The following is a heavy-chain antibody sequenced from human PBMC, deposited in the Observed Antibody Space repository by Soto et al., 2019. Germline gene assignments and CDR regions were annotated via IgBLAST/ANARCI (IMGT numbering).Heavy chain of an antibody. Sequence: QVQLQESGPGLVKPSGTLSLTCAVSGGSVNTGYWWSWVRQPPGKGLERIGEVHHSGTTNYIQTRTSRPTMSVDKPGNRVSLELTSVAAADTAVYYCARGVSYRWVYWGQGTLVTVSS. CDR1: GGSVNTGYW. CDR3: ARGVSYRWVY. V-gene: IGHV4-4*02. J-gene: IGHJ4*02. D-gene: IGHD3-16*02. CDR2: VHHSGTT.